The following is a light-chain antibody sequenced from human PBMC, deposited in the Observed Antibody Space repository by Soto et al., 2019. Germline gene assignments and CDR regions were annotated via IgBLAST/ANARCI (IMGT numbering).Light chain of an antibody. Sequence: EIVMTQSPATLSVPLGERATLSCRASQSVSSRLAWYQQKPGQAPRLLIYGASTRATGIPARFSGSGSGPDFTLTISRLQSEDFALYSCQQYTTWPWTFGQGNKVDIK. CDR2: GAS. V-gene: IGKV3-15*01. J-gene: IGKJ1*01. CDR1: QSVSSR. CDR3: QQYTTWPWT.